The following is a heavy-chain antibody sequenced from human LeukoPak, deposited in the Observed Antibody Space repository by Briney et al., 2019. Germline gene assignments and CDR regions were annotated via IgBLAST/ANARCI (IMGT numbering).Heavy chain of an antibody. V-gene: IGHV3-23*01. CDR2: ISGSGGST. J-gene: IGHJ4*02. Sequence: PGGSLRLSCAASGLTFSRHAMSWVRQAPGKGLEWVSSISGSGGSTYYADSVKGRFTISRDSAKNTLYLQMNSLRAEDTAVYYCAKDYGDLKEDFWGQGTLVAVSS. D-gene: IGHD4-17*01. CDR1: GLTFSRHA. CDR3: AKDYGDLKEDF.